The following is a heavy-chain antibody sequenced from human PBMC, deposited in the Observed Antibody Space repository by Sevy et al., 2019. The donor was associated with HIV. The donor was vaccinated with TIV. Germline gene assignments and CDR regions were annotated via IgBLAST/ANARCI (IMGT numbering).Heavy chain of an antibody. CDR1: GFTFISYA. D-gene: IGHD6-19*01. CDR2: ISSSGGSV. V-gene: IGHV3-23*01. Sequence: GGSLRLSCAASGFTFISYAVSWVRQAPGKGLEWVSSISSSGGSVYYADSVKGRFTISRDNSKKMEDLEMNSLRAEDTAVYYCVRVALAGFDYWGPGTLVTVSS. J-gene: IGHJ4*02. CDR3: VRVALAGFDY.